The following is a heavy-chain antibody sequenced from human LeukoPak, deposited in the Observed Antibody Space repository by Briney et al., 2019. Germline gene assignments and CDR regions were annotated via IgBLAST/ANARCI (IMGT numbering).Heavy chain of an antibody. D-gene: IGHD2-21*02. V-gene: IGHV4-34*01. CDR1: GGSFSGYD. CDR3: ARGLGWQVTPMGLFYMDV. J-gene: IGHJ6*03. Sequence: PSETLSLTCGVDGGSFSGYDWTWVRQPPGKGLEWIGQINYGGDTNYNPSLKSRVTISVDTSKNQFSLKVTFVTAADTAVYYCARGLGWQVTPMGLFYMDVWGEGATVIVPS. CDR2: INYGGDT.